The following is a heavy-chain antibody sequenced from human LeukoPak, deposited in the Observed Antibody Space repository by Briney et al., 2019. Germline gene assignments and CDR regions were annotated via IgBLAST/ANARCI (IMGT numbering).Heavy chain of an antibody. J-gene: IGHJ3*02. CDR2: VSDDGSNT. CDR3: ARVDDLDAFDI. V-gene: IGHV3-30*04. Sequence: PGGSPRLSCAASGFTFSSYAMHWVRQAPGKGLEWVTVVSDDGSNTYYADSVKGRFTVSRDNTKNTLYLHMNSLRAEDTAVYYCARVDDLDAFDIWGQGTMVTVSS. CDR1: GFTFSSYA. D-gene: IGHD2-2*03.